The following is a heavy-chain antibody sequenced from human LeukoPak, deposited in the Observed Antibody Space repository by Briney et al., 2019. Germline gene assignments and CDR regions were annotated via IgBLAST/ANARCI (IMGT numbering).Heavy chain of an antibody. CDR3: ARDLGGYGDYDVDGMDV. V-gene: IGHV3-21*01. CDR2: ISSSSSYI. D-gene: IGHD4-17*01. J-gene: IGHJ6*02. CDR1: GFTFSSYS. Sequence: TGGSLRLSCAASGFTFSSYSMNWVRQAPGKGLEWVSSISSSSSYIYYADSVKGRFTISRDNAKNSLYLQMNSLRAEDTAVYYCARDLGGYGDYDVDGMDVWGQGTTVTVSS.